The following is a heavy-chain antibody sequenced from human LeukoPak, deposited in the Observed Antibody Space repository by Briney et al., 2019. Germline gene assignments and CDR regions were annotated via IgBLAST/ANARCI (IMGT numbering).Heavy chain of an antibody. D-gene: IGHD3-3*01. CDR1: GGSISSGSYY. J-gene: IGHJ4*02. CDR2: IYTSGST. Sequence: SQTLSLTCTVSGGSISSGSYYWSWIRQPAGKGLEWIGRIYTSGSTNYNPSLKSRVTISVDTSKNQFSLKLSSVTAADTAVYYCASVYYDFWSGYYGYWGQGTLVTDSS. V-gene: IGHV4-61*02. CDR3: ASVYYDFWSGYYGY.